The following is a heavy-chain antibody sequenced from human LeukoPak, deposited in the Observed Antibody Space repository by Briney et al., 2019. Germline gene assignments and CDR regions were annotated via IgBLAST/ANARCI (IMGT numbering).Heavy chain of an antibody. CDR3: AKGPNYDILTGWRKTYNGFDV. CDR2: ITSSGGST. J-gene: IGHJ3*01. D-gene: IGHD3-9*01. V-gene: IGHV3-23*01. CDR1: GFTFSSYA. Sequence: RPGGSLRLSCAASGFTFSSYAMSWVRQAPGKGLEWVSAITSSGGSTYYADSVKGRFTISRDNSKNMVYLQMNSLSAEDTAVYYCAKGPNYDILTGWRKTYNGFDVWGQGTMVTVSS.